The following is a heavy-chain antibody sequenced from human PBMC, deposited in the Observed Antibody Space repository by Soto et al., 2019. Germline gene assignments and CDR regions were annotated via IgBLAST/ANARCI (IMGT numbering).Heavy chain of an antibody. CDR2: ISWNSGSI. Sequence: EVQMVESGGGLVQPGRSLRLSCAASGFTFDDYAMHWVRQAPGKGLEWVSGISWNSGSIGDADSVKGRFTISRDNAKNSLYLQMNSLRAEDTALYYCAKVLNDYGDVTFDYWGQGTLVTVSS. D-gene: IGHD4-17*01. CDR3: AKVLNDYGDVTFDY. V-gene: IGHV3-9*01. CDR1: GFTFDDYA. J-gene: IGHJ4*02.